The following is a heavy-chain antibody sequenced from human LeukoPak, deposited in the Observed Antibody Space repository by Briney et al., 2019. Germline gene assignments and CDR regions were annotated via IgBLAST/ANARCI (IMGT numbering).Heavy chain of an antibody. D-gene: IGHD2-2*01. CDR3: VKGLSAYYYYDMDV. J-gene: IGHJ6*02. V-gene: IGHV3-23*01. CDR2: ISGSGGST. Sequence: GGSLRLSCAASGFTFSSYAMSWVRQAPGKGLEWVSAISGSGGSTYYADSVRGRFTISRDNSKNTLYLQMNSLRAEDTAVYYCVKGLSAYYYYDMDVWGQGTTVTVSS. CDR1: GFTFSSYA.